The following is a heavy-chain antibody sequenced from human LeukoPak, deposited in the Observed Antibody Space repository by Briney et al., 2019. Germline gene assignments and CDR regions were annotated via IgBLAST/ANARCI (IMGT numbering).Heavy chain of an antibody. CDR2: INHSGST. CDR3: ASKPNCSSTSCYFNWFDP. J-gene: IGHJ5*02. CDR1: GGSFSGYY. D-gene: IGHD2-2*01. V-gene: IGHV4-34*01. Sequence: PSETLSLTCAVYGGSFSGYYWSWIRQPPGKGLEWIGEINHSGSTNYNPSLKSRVTISVDTSKNQFSPKLSSVTAADTAVYYCASKPNCSSTSCYFNWFDPWGQGTLVTVSS.